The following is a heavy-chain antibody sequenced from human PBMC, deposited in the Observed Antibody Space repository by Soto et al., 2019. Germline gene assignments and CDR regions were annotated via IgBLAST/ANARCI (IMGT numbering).Heavy chain of an antibody. CDR1: GGSISRGDYY. CDR2: IYYSGST. Sequence: PSETLSLACPVSGGSISRGDYYWSWIRQPPGKGLEWIGYIYYSGSTYYNPSLKSRVTISVDTSKNQFSLKLSSVTAADTAVYYCAREGTYGSGSYYGMDYWGQGTPVTVSS. J-gene: IGHJ4*02. D-gene: IGHD3-10*01. CDR3: AREGTYGSGSYYGMDY. V-gene: IGHV4-30-4*01.